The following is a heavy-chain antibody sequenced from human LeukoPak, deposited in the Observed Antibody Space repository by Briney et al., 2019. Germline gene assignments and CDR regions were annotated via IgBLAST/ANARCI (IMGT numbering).Heavy chain of an antibody. CDR2: IYYSGST. Sequence: TTSETLSLTCTVSGGSISSSSYYWGWIRQPPGKGLEWIGSIYYSGSTYYNPSLKSRVTISVDTSKNQFSLKLSSVTAADTAVYYCARDPKAVEDVPDWYFDLWGRGTLVTVSS. J-gene: IGHJ2*01. D-gene: IGHD2-15*01. V-gene: IGHV4-39*07. CDR3: ARDPKAVEDVPDWYFDL. CDR1: GGSISSSSYY.